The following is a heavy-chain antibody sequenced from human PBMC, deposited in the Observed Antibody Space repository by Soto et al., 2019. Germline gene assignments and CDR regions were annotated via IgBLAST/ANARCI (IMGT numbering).Heavy chain of an antibody. V-gene: IGHV3-64*01. Sequence: EVQLVESGGGLVQPGGSLRLSCAASGFTFSSYAMHWVRQAPGKGLEYVSAISSNGGSTYYANSVKGRFTISRDNSKNTLYLQMGSLRAEDMAVYYCARAQITMVRGVDYWGQGTLVTVST. CDR2: ISSNGGST. J-gene: IGHJ4*02. CDR1: GFTFSSYA. CDR3: ARAQITMVRGVDY. D-gene: IGHD3-10*01.